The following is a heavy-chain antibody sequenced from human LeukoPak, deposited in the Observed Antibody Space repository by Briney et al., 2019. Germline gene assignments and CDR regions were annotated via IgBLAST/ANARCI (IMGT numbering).Heavy chain of an antibody. J-gene: IGHJ4*02. CDR3: AHRRNYYDSSGYHYYFDY. D-gene: IGHD3-22*01. V-gene: IGHV2-5*01. CDR2: IYWNDDK. CDR1: SGSISSYYW. Sequence: TLSLTCIVSSGSISSYYWSWIRQPPGKALEWLALIYWNDDKRYSPSLKSRLTITKDTSKNQVVLTMTNMDPVDTATYYCAHRRNYYDSSGYHYYFDYWGQGTLVTVSS.